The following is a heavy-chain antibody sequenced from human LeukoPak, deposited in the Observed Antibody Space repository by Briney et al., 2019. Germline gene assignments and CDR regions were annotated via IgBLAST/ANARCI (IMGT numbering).Heavy chain of an antibody. CDR3: ARDIGYSSSWYGYYYYYMDV. CDR1: GFTFSSYW. Sequence: GGSLRLSCAASGFTFSSYWMSWVHQAPGKGLEWVANIKQDGSEKYYVDSVKGRFTISRDNAKNSLYLQMNSLRAEDTAVYYCARDIGYSSSWYGYYYYYMDVWGKGTTVTVSS. D-gene: IGHD6-13*01. J-gene: IGHJ6*03. V-gene: IGHV3-7*01. CDR2: IKQDGSEK.